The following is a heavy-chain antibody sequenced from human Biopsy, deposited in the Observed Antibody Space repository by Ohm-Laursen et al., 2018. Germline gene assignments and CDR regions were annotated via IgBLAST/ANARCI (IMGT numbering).Heavy chain of an antibody. V-gene: IGHV1-46*01. CDR1: GYTFTNYF. J-gene: IGHJ4*02. Sequence: VSSVKVSCKASGYTFTNYFVHWVRQAPGQALQWLGIINPRGGDATSPQRFQDRVTMTRDMSTSTVYMELSSLRSDDTAIYYCTRSQGYYFDHWGQGTLVSVFS. CDR2: INPRGGDA. CDR3: TRSQGYYFDH.